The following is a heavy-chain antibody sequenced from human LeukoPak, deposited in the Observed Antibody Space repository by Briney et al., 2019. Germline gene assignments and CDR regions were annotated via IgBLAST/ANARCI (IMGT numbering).Heavy chain of an antibody. V-gene: IGHV4-38-2*01. CDR1: GYSISSGYY. D-gene: IGHD3-16*01. Sequence: SETLSLTCAVSGYSISSGYYWGWIRPPPGKGLEWIGSIYHSGSTYYNPSLKSRVTISVDTSKNQFSLKLSSVTAADTAVYYCARGIPPRGGHFGYWGQGTLVTVSS. CDR2: IYHSGST. J-gene: IGHJ4*02. CDR3: ARGIPPRGGHFGY.